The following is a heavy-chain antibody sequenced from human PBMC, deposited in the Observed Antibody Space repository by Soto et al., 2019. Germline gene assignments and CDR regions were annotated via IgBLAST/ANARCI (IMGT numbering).Heavy chain of an antibody. CDR1: GFTVSGKK. J-gene: IGHJ3*02. Sequence: GGSLRLSXAAFGFTVSGKKNEAWVRHAPRRGPEGVPARYDGNGTYYADSVKGRFTTSSDSSQTTVYLQMNSLRPDDTAVYSCASWHLQEHAYDIWGQGTMVTVSS. CDR3: ASWHLQEHAYDI. CDR2: RYDGNGT. D-gene: IGHD1-1*01. V-gene: IGHV3-53*01.